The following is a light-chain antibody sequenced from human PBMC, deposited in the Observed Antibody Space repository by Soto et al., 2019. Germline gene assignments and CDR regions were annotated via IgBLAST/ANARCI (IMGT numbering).Light chain of an antibody. V-gene: IGKV3-20*01. CDR3: QQYGSSPMYT. Sequence: EIVLTQSPGTLSLSPGERATLSCRASQSVSSSYLAWYQQIPGQAPRLLIYGASGRSTGIPDRFSGSRSGTDFTLPISRLEPEDFAVYYCQQYGSSPMYTFGQGTKLEIK. CDR1: QSVSSSY. J-gene: IGKJ2*01. CDR2: GAS.